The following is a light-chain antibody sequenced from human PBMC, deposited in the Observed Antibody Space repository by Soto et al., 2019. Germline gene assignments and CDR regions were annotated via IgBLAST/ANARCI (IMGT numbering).Light chain of an antibody. J-gene: IGLJ3*02. V-gene: IGLV1-40*01. CDR2: GDS. CDR3: QSYDSRLSGWL. Sequence: QSVLTQPPSVSGAPGQRVTISCTGSSSNIGAGYNVHWYQQVPGTAPKLLIYGDSNRPSGVPDRFSGSKSGTSASLAITGLQAEDAADYYCQSYDSRLSGWLFGGGTQLTVL. CDR1: SSNIGAGYN.